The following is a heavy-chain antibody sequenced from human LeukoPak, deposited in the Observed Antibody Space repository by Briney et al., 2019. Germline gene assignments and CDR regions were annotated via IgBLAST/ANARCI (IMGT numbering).Heavy chain of an antibody. J-gene: IGHJ6*03. CDR1: GFSFSTYS. D-gene: IGHD4-11*01. Sequence: GGSLRLSCAASGFSFSTYSMNWVRQAPGKGLEWVANIKQDGSEKHYVDSVKGRFTISRDNAKNSLYLQMSSLRAEDTAVYYCTRVEETATTAAIIRKYSYYYYYMDVWGKGNTVTVSS. V-gene: IGHV3-7*01. CDR3: TRVEETATTAAIIRKYSYYYYYMDV. CDR2: IKQDGSEK.